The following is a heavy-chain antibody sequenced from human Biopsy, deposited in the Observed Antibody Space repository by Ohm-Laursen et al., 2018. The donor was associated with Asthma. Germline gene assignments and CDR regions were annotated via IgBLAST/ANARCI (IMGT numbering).Heavy chain of an antibody. D-gene: IGHD2-21*02. CDR3: ARAQSYGDIYYGLDV. V-gene: IGHV4-30-4*01. CDR1: GGSVYSYDHH. Sequence: SQTLSLTCSVFGGSVYSYDHHWSWIRQPPGKGLEWIGFIFYSGSTFYNPSLRSRITISVDMSKRQFSLSLRSVTVADTAVYFCARAQSYGDIYYGLDVWGQGTTVTVSS. J-gene: IGHJ6*02. CDR2: IFYSGST.